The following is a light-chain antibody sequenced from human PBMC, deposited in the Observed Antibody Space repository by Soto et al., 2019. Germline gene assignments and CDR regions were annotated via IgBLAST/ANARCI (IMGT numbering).Light chain of an antibody. Sequence: QSALTQPASVSGSPGQSITISCTGTSSDVGGYNYVSWYQQHPGKAPKLMIYAVTDRPSGVSSRFSGSKSGNTASQTISGLQAEDEADYYCSSYTSSSTLFGTGTKLTVL. V-gene: IGLV2-14*01. CDR2: AVT. CDR1: SSDVGGYNY. J-gene: IGLJ1*01. CDR3: SSYTSSSTL.